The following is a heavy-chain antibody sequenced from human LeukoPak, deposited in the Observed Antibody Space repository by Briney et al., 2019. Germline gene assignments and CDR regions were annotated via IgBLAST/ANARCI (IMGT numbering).Heavy chain of an antibody. CDR2: IYYSGST. CDR1: GGSISSGGYS. D-gene: IGHD1-26*01. Sequence: SETLSLTCTVSGGSISSGGYSWSWIRQHPGKGLEWIGYIYYSGSTHYNPSLKSRVTISVDTSKNQFSLKLSSVTAADTAVYYCARAMDIVGATRGFDYWGQGTLVTVSS. V-gene: IGHV4-31*03. CDR3: ARAMDIVGATRGFDY. J-gene: IGHJ4*02.